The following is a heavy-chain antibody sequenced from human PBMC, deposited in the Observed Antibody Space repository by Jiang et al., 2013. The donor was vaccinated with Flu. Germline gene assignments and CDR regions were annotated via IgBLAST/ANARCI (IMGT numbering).Heavy chain of an antibody. Sequence: EVKKPGSSVKVSCKTSGGTFRSYSFSWVRQAPGKGLEWLGGISTISGSADYAQKFQGRVTIEADESTSTVYMEVSSLRSEDTAVYYCARSSGSSWDHYQYGLFVWGQGTTVTVPS. CDR2: ISTISGSA. D-gene: IGHD3-10*01. V-gene: IGHV1-69*01. J-gene: IGHJ6*02. CDR3: ARSSGSSWDHYQYGLFV. CDR1: GGTFRSYS.